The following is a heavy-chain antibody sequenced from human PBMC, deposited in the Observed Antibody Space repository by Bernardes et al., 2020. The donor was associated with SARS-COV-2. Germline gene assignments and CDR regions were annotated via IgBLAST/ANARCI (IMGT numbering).Heavy chain of an antibody. CDR1: GFTFGDYA. Sequence: GGSLRLSCEASGFTFGDYAMHWARQAPGKGLEWVSGISWNSGSIGYADSVKGRFTISRDNAKNSLYLQMNSLRAEDTALYYCAKGDVLLWFGELRDWGQGTLVTVSA. D-gene: IGHD3-10*01. CDR2: ISWNSGSI. CDR3: AKGDVLLWFGELRD. V-gene: IGHV3-9*01. J-gene: IGHJ4*02.